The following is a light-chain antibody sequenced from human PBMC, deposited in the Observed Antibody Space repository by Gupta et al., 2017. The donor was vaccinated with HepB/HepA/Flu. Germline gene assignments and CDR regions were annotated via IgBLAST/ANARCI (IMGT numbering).Light chain of an antibody. CDR1: QSLTSNS. Sequence: EIVLTQSPGALSLSPGERATLSCRSSQSLTSNSLAWFRQKPGQAPRLLIHGTSNRATGIPDRFSGSGSGTDFTLTISRLEPEDSAVYYCEHYGSSPLTFGGGTKVEI. J-gene: IGKJ4*01. V-gene: IGKV3-20*01. CDR3: EHYGSSPLT. CDR2: GTS.